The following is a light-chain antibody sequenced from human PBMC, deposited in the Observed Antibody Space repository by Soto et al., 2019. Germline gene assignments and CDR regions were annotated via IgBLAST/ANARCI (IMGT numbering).Light chain of an antibody. J-gene: IGKJ1*01. Sequence: DIVMTQSPLSLPVAAGEPASISFRSSQSLLHSNGYNYLDWYLQKPVQSPQLLIYLGSNRASGVPDRFSGSGSGTDFTLKISRVEAEDVGVYYCMQPLQSWTFGQGTKVDIK. CDR1: QSLLHSNGYNY. CDR2: LGS. CDR3: MQPLQSWT. V-gene: IGKV2-28*01.